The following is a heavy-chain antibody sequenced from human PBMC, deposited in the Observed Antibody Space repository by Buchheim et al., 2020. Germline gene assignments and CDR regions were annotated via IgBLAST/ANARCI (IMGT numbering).Heavy chain of an antibody. J-gene: IGHJ6*02. V-gene: IGHV4-39*01. CDR1: GGSISSSSYY. Sequence: QLQLPESGPGLVKPSETLSLTCTVSGGSISSSSYYWGWIRQPPGKGLEWIGSIYYSGSTYYNPSLKSRVTISVDTSKNQFSLTLSSVTAADTAVYYCAGDGYSYDLYYYYGMDVWGQGTT. CDR3: AGDGYSYDLYYYYGMDV. CDR2: IYYSGST. D-gene: IGHD5-18*01.